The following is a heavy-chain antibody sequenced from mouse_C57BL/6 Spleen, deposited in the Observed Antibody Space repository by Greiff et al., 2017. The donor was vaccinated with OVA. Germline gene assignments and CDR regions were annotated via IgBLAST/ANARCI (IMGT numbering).Heavy chain of an antibody. V-gene: IGHV1-42*01. CDR1: GYSFTGYY. CDR3: ARREDYDQAWFAY. D-gene: IGHD2-4*01. CDR2: INPSTGGT. Sequence: EVQLQESGPELVKPGASVKISCKASGYSFTGYYMNWVKQSPEKSLEWIGEINPSTGGTTYNQKFKAKATLTVDKSSSTAYMQLKSLTSEDSAVYYCARREDYDQAWFAYWGQGTLVTVSA. J-gene: IGHJ3*01.